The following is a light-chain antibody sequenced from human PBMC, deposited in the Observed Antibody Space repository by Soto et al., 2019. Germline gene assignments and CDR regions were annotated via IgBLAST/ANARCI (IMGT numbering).Light chain of an antibody. Sequence: EIVLTQSPGTLSLSPLERATLSCMASQSVGSTYLAWYQQKPGQAPRLLVFGASSRVLGIPDRFSGSGSGTDFTLTISRLEPEDFAVYYCHHYGSSPLTFGQGTRLEIK. V-gene: IGKV3-20*01. J-gene: IGKJ5*01. CDR2: GAS. CDR3: HHYGSSPLT. CDR1: QSVGSTY.